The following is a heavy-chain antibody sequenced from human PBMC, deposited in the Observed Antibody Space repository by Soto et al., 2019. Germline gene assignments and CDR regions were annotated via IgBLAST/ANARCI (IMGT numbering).Heavy chain of an antibody. CDR1: GDSISSNSAA. CDR2: TYYRSRWYH. CDR3: ASYRYDY. Sequence: PSQTLSLTWAISGDSISSNSAAWNWIRQSPSRGFEWLGRTYYRSRWYHDYAVSVKSRIIINPDTSKNQVSLQLNSVTPDDTAVYYCASYRYDYWGQGTVVTVSS. D-gene: IGHD4-4*01. J-gene: IGHJ4*02. V-gene: IGHV6-1*01.